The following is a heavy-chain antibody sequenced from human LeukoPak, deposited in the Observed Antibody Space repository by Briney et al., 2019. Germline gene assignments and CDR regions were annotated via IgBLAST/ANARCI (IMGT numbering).Heavy chain of an antibody. CDR1: GGSISSYY. Sequence: KPSETLSLTCTVSGGSISSYYWSWIRQPPGKGLEWIGYIYYSGSTNYNPSLKSRVTISVDTSKNQFSLKLSSVTAADTAVYYCAREDREGYREDAFDIWGQGTMVTVSS. J-gene: IGHJ3*02. V-gene: IGHV4-59*01. CDR3: AREDREGYREDAFDI. D-gene: IGHD5-24*01. CDR2: IYYSGST.